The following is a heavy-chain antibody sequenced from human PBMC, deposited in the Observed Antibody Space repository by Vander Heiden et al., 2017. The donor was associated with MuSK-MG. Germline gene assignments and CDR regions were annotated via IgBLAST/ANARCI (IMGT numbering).Heavy chain of an antibody. CDR3: ARDRLITMVRGENWFDP. J-gene: IGHJ5*02. Sequence: EVQLVESGGGLVKPGGSLSLSCAASGFALRRYSMNWVRQAPGKGLEWVSSISSSSSYIYYADSVKGRFTISRDNAKNSLYLQMNSLRAEDTAVYYCARDRLITMVRGENWFDPWGQGTLVTVSS. D-gene: IGHD3-10*01. V-gene: IGHV3-21*01. CDR2: ISSSSSYI. CDR1: GFALRRYS.